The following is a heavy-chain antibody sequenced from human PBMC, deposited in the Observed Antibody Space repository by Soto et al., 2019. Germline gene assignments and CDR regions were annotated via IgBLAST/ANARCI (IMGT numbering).Heavy chain of an antibody. CDR3: AKGGTAYSPLPDY. V-gene: IGHV3-23*01. CDR1: EGPFVGFP. Sequence: GGSFRHSVVSPEGPFVGFPMTWARKVPGKGLEWVSSISAGDDSTYYADSVKGRFAISRDNSKNTLYLQMNSLRADDTALYHCAKGGTAYSPLPDYGGQGTLVTVSS. D-gene: IGHD2-15*01. J-gene: IGHJ4*02. CDR2: ISAGDDST.